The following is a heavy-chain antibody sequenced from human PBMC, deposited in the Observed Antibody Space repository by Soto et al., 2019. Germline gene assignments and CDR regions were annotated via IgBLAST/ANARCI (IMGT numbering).Heavy chain of an antibody. J-gene: IGHJ4*02. CDR1: GFSLSTSGMC. CDR2: IDWDDDK. CDR3: ARFYSGSYFNYFDY. Sequence: ESGPTLVNPTQTLTLTCTFSGFSLSTSGMCVSWIRQPPGKALEWLALIDWDDDKYYSTSLKTRLTISKDTSKNQVVLTMTNVDPVDTATYYCARFYSGSYFNYFDYRGQGTLVTVSS. D-gene: IGHD1-26*01. V-gene: IGHV2-70*01.